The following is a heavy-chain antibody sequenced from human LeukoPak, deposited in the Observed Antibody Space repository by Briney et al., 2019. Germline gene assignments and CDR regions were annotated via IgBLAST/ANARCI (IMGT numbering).Heavy chain of an antibody. Sequence: GGSLRLSCAASGFTFSTYRLNWVRQAPGKGLEWISYITSSSNIYYADSVKGRFTISRDNAKNSLYLQMNSLRAEDTAVYYCARDRYGDYYFDYWGQGTLVTVSS. V-gene: IGHV3-48*01. D-gene: IGHD4-17*01. CDR1: GFTFSTYR. CDR2: ITSSSNI. CDR3: ARDRYGDYYFDY. J-gene: IGHJ4*02.